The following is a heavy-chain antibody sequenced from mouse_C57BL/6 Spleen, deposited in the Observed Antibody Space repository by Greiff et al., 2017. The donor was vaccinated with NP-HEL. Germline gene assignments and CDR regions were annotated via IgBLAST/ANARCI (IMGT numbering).Heavy chain of an antibody. J-gene: IGHJ1*03. CDR3: ARSEYYGSSYWYFDV. CDR2: INPNYGTT. V-gene: IGHV1-39*01. Sequence: VQLQQSGPELVKPGASVKLSCKASGYSFTDYNMNWVKQSNGKSLEWIGEINPNYGTTSYNQKFKGKATLTVDQSSSTAYMQLNSLTSEDSAVYYCARSEYYGSSYWYFDVWGTGTTVTVSS. CDR1: GYSFTDYN. D-gene: IGHD1-1*01.